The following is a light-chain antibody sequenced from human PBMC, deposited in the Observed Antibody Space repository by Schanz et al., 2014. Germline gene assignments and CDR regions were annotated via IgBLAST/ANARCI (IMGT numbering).Light chain of an antibody. CDR1: QSVSSSY. J-gene: IGKJ1*01. CDR2: GAS. Sequence: EIVLTQSPGTLSFSPGERATLSCRASQSVSSSYLAWYQQRPGQAPTLLIYGASSRATGIPDRFSGSGSGTDFTLTISRLEPEDFAVYYCQHYSMSPLFGQGTRVEI. V-gene: IGKV3-20*01. CDR3: QHYSMSPL.